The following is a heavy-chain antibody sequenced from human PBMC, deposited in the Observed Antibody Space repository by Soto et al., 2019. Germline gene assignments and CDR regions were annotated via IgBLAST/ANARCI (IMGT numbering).Heavy chain of an antibody. V-gene: IGHV3-30-3*01. D-gene: IGHD3-3*01. J-gene: IGHJ4*02. CDR1: GFTFSSYA. CDR2: ISYDGSNK. CDR3: ARDYDGDYYDY. Sequence: QVQLVESGGGVVQPGRSLRLSCAASGFTFSSYAMHWVRQAPGKGLEWVAVISYDGSNKYYADSVKGRFTISRDNSKNTLYLQMNSLRAEDTAVYYCARDYDGDYYDYWGQGTLVTVSS.